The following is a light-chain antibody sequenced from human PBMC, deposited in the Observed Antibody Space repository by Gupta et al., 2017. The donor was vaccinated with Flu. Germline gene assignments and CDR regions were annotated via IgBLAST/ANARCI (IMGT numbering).Light chain of an antibody. Sequence: QLVLTQSPSASAPLGASVQTTRTPSSGHSSYAIAWHQQQPEKGPRYLMKLNSDGSHSKGDGIPDRFSGSSSGAERYLTISSLQSEDEADYYCQTWGTGGVFGGGTKLTVL. CDR2: LNSDGSH. V-gene: IGLV4-69*01. J-gene: IGLJ2*01. CDR3: QTWGTGGV. CDR1: SGHSSYA.